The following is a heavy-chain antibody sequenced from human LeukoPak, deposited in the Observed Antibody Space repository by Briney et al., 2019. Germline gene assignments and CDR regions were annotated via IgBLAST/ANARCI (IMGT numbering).Heavy chain of an antibody. Sequence: PSETLSLTCTVSGGSISSYYWSWIRQPPGKGLEWIGYIYYSGSTSYNPSLKSRVTISVDTSKNQFSLKLSSVTAADTAVYYCARDDSSGYYSRAFDIWGQGTMVTVSS. V-gene: IGHV4-59*01. CDR3: ARDDSSGYYSRAFDI. CDR1: GGSISSYY. CDR2: IYYSGST. J-gene: IGHJ3*02. D-gene: IGHD3-22*01.